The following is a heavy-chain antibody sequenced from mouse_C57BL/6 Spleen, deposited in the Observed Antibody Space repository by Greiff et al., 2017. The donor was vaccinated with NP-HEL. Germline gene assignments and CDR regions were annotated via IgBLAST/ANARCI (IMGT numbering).Heavy chain of an antibody. CDR2: INPSSGYT. J-gene: IGHJ4*01. Sequence: QVQLQQSGAELARPGASVKMSCKASGYTFTSYTMHWVKQRPGQGLEWIGYINPSSGYTKYNQKFKDKATLTADKSSSTAYMQLSSLTSEDSAVYYCARYGRRAMDYWGQGTSVTVSS. V-gene: IGHV1-4*01. D-gene: IGHD1-1*02. CDR1: GYTFTSYT. CDR3: ARYGRRAMDY.